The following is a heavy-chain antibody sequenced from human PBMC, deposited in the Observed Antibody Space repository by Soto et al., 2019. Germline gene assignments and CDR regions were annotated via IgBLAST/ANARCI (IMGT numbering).Heavy chain of an antibody. V-gene: IGHV4-34*01. J-gene: IGHJ4*02. D-gene: IGHD3-22*01. CDR1: GGSFSGYY. Sequence: SETLSLTCAVYGGSFSGYYWSWIRQPPGKGLEWIGEINHSGSTNYNPSLKSRVTISVDTSKNQFSLKLSSVTAADTAVYYCARNLFYYDSSGYWGQGTQVTVSS. CDR3: ARNLFYYDSSGY. CDR2: INHSGST.